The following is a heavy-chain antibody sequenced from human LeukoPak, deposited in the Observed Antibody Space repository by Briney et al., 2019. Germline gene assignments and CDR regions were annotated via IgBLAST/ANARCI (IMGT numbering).Heavy chain of an antibody. CDR1: GGSFSGQY. CDR2: INHRGSA. J-gene: IGHJ6*02. V-gene: IGHV4-34*01. D-gene: IGHD4-11*01. Sequence: SETLSLTCAVFGGSFSGQYWSWIRQPPGKGLEWIGEINHRGSATYNPSLKSRVTISVDTSKSQFSLKVRSLTAADTAVYYCARDRYSNSFYYYYAMDVWGQGTTVTVSS. CDR3: ARDRYSNSFYYYYAMDV.